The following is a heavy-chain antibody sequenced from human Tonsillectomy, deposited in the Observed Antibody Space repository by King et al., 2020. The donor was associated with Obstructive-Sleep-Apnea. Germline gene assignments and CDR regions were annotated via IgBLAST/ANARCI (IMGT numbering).Heavy chain of an antibody. Sequence: QLQESGPGLVKPSETLSLTCTVSGGSIINYYWSWIRQPPGNGLEWIGHIYYTGSTNYNPPLKSRVTVSVDTSKNQFSLTLSSVTAADTAVYYCAGNPSGSYSFDYWGQGTLVTVSS. D-gene: IGHD3-10*01. V-gene: IGHV4-59*01. CDR1: GGSIINYY. CDR2: IYYTGST. J-gene: IGHJ4*02. CDR3: AGNPSGSYSFDY.